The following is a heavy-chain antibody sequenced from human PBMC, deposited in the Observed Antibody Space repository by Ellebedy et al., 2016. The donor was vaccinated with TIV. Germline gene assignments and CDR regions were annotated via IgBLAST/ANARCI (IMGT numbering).Heavy chain of an antibody. CDR3: TTDPRD. J-gene: IGHJ4*02. CDR2: TKNKGDGGAT. CDR1: GFTFSSYA. V-gene: IGHV3-15*05. Sequence: GGSLRLSXAASGFTFSSYAMSWVRQAPGKGLEWIGRTKNKGDGGATQYAAPATDKFSISRDDSKNTVYLQINSLTIEDTAVYYCTTDPRDWGQGTLVTVSS.